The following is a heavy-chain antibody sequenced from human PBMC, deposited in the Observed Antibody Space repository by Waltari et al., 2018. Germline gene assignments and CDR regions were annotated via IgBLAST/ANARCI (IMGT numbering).Heavy chain of an antibody. V-gene: IGHV1-2*06. CDR3: AREGPEGLDY. Sequence: QVQLVQSGAEVKKPGASMKVSCKASGYIFTGYYMHRVRRAPGQGLEWMGRINPNRGATNYTQKFQGRVTMTRDKANSTAYMELSRLRSDDTAVYYCAREGPEGLDYGGQGTLVTVSS. CDR1: GYIFTGYY. J-gene: IGHJ4*02. CDR2: INPNRGAT.